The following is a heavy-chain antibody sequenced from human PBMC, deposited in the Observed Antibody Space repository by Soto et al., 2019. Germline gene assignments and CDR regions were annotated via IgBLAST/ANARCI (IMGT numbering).Heavy chain of an antibody. CDR2: ISAYNGNT. J-gene: IGHJ3*02. Sequence: ASVKVSCKASGYTFTSYGISWVRQAPGQGLEWMGRISAYNGNTNYAQKLQGRVTMTTDTSTSTAYMELRSLRSDDTAVYYCARDFDTAMVTNAFDIWGQGTMVTVSS. V-gene: IGHV1-18*04. D-gene: IGHD5-18*01. CDR1: GYTFTSYG. CDR3: ARDFDTAMVTNAFDI.